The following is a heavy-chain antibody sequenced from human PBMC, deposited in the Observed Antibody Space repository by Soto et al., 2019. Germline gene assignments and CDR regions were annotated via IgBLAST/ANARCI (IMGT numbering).Heavy chain of an antibody. J-gene: IGHJ4*01. D-gene: IGHD1-1*01. CDR1: GFTFSDYY. CDR2: SSNSGTFT. Sequence: PGGSLRLSCEGSGFTFSDYYMSWIRQAPGKGLEWISYSSNSGTFTKYADSVKGRFSISRDNTKNLLFLQMNSLRAEDTALYYCARSGDNYNLLDYWGHGTPVTVSS. V-gene: IGHV3-11*06. CDR3: ARSGDNYNLLDY.